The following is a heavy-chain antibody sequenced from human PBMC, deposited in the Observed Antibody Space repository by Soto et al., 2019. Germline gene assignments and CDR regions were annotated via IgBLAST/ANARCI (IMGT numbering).Heavy chain of an antibody. Sequence: GSLRLSCAASGFTFSSYAMHWVRQAPGKGLEWVAVISYDGSNKYYADSVKGRFTISRDNSKNTLYLQMNSLRAEDTAVYYCARGPRVGLLWFGELLPWFDPWGQGTLVTVSS. CDR1: GFTFSSYA. J-gene: IGHJ5*02. CDR2: ISYDGSNK. CDR3: ARGPRVGLLWFGELLPWFDP. V-gene: IGHV3-30-3*01. D-gene: IGHD3-10*01.